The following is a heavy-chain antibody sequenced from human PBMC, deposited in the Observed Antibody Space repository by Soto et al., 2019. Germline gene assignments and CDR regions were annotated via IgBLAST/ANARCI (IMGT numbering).Heavy chain of an antibody. D-gene: IGHD3-10*01. CDR3: ARETTFCYGSGSYAYYGMDV. CDR2: ISYDGSNK. CDR1: GFTFSDSS. Sequence: QVQLVESGGGVGQPGRSLTLSCAASGFTFSDSSMHWVRQAPGKGLEWVAVISYDGSNKYYADSVKGRFTISRDNSKNALDLQMNSLRPEDTAVYYCARETTFCYGSGSYAYYGMDVWGQGTTVAVSS. J-gene: IGHJ6*02. V-gene: IGHV3-30-3*01.